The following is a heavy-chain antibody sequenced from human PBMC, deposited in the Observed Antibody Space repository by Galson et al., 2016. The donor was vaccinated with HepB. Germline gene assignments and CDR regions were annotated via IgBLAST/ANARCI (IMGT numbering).Heavy chain of an antibody. V-gene: IGHV1-69*02. D-gene: IGHD3-10*01. CDR2: IVPLLGQT. Sequence: SVKVSCKASRDSFRSYTITWVRQAPGQGLEWMGRIVPLLGQTNYAQKFQDRVTITADKSTDTAYLELSSLRSEDTAVYYCTTARGENSGSYYNVRGDAFDIWGQGTMVTVSS. J-gene: IGHJ3*02. CDR1: RDSFRSYT. CDR3: TTARGENSGSYYNVRGDAFDI.